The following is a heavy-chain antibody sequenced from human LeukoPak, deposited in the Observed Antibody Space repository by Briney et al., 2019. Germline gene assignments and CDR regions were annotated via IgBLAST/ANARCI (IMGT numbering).Heavy chain of an antibody. J-gene: IGHJ4*02. CDR1: GFTFSSYA. CDR2: ISGSGGST. V-gene: IGHV3-23*01. CDR3: AKELCLRCFLDY. D-gene: IGHD4/OR15-4a*01. Sequence: GGSLRLSCAASGFTFSSYAMSWVRQAQGKGLEWVSAISGSGGSTYYADSVKGRLTNSRDNSKNTLYLQMNSLRAEDTAVYYCAKELCLRCFLDYWGQGTLVTVSS.